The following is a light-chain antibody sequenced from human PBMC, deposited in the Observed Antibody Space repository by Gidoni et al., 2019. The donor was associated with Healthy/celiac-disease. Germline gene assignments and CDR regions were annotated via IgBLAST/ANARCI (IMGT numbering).Light chain of an antibody. CDR3: SSYTSSSTLV. CDR1: SSDVGGYNY. J-gene: IGLJ3*02. CDR2: DVS. Sequence: QSALTQPASVSGSPGQPLTISCTGTSSDVGGYNYVSWYQQHPGKAPKLMIYDVSNRPSGVPNRFSGSKSGNTASLTISGLQAEDEADYYCSSYTSSSTLVFGGGTKLTVL. V-gene: IGLV2-14*01.